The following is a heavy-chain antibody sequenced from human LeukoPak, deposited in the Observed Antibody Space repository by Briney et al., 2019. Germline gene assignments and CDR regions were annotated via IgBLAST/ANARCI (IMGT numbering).Heavy chain of an antibody. CDR2: IYYSGST. CDR3: ARYPGMATNHENFDY. CDR1: GGSISSGDYY. J-gene: IGHJ4*02. D-gene: IGHD5-24*01. V-gene: IGHV4-30-4*02. Sequence: SETLSLACTVSGGSISSGDYYWSWIRQPPGKGLEWIGYIYYSGSTYYNPSLKSRVTISVDTSKNQFSLKLSSVTAADTAVYYCARYPGMATNHENFDYWGQGTLVTVSS.